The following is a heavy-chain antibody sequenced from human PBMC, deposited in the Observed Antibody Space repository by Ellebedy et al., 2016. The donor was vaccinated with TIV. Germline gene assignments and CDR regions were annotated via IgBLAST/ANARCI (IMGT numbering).Heavy chain of an antibody. CDR3: AQNMKYCGGGSCSSSYGLDV. CDR2: IRSTSSDK. J-gene: IGHJ6*02. V-gene: IGHV3-21*01. CDR1: GFTFSNYN. D-gene: IGHD2-15*01. Sequence: GESLKISCVASGFTFSNYNMNWVRQPPGKGLEWVSSIRSTSSDKYYAESVKGRFTISRDNAKNSLYLQMNSLRAEDTAVYYCAQNMKYCGGGSCSSSYGLDVWGQGTTVTVSS.